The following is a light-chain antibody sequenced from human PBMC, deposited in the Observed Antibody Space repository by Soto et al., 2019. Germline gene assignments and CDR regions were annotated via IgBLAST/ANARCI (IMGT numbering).Light chain of an antibody. CDR2: NND. CDR3: AAWDDSLTAVL. CDR1: SSNIGSNT. V-gene: IGLV1-44*01. Sequence: QSVLTQPPSASGTPGQSVTISCSGSSSNIGSNTVNWYQQLSGAAPKLLIHNNDQRPSGVPDRFSGSKSDTSASLAISGLQSADEADYYCAAWDDSLTAVLFGRGTKLTVL. J-gene: IGLJ3*02.